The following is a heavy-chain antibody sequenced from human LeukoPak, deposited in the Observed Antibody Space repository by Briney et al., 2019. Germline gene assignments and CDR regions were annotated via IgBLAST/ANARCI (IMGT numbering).Heavy chain of an antibody. CDR2: INPNSGGT. Sequence: ASVKVSCKASGYTFTGYYMHWVRQAPGQGLEWMGWINPNSGGTNYAQKLQGRVTMTTDTSTSTAYMELRSLRSDDTAVYYCAVIPHYCSSTSCYNTPDAFDIWGQGTMVTVSS. CDR3: AVIPHYCSSTSCYNTPDAFDI. D-gene: IGHD2-2*02. CDR1: GYTFTGYY. V-gene: IGHV1-2*02. J-gene: IGHJ3*02.